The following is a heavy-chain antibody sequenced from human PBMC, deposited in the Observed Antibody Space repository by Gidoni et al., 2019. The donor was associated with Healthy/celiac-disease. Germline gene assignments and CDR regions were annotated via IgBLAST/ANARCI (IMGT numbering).Heavy chain of an antibody. CDR1: GYTFTSYY. Sequence: QVQLVQSGAEVTNPGASVKVSCKASGYTFTSYYMHWVRQAPGQGLEWMGIINPSGCSNSSAQKFQGRVTMTRDTSTSTVYMALSSLRSEDTAVYYCALFSVPYYDSSGYYYWGQGTLVTVSS. J-gene: IGHJ4*02. V-gene: IGHV1-46*03. CDR2: INPSGCSN. CDR3: ALFSVPYYDSSGYYY. D-gene: IGHD3-22*01.